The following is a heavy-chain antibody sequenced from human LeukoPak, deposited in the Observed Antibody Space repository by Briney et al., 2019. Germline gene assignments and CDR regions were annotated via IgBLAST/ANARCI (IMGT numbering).Heavy chain of an antibody. J-gene: IGHJ4*02. V-gene: IGHV3-21*01. CDR3: ARGPGIASWYFDY. Sequence: GGSLRLSCAASGFTFSSYSMNWVRQAPGKGLEWVSSISSSSSYIYYADSVKGRFTISRDNAKNSLYLQMNSLRAEDTTAYYCARGPGIASWYFDYWGQGTLVTVSS. CDR2: ISSSSSYI. D-gene: IGHD6-13*01. CDR1: GFTFSSYS.